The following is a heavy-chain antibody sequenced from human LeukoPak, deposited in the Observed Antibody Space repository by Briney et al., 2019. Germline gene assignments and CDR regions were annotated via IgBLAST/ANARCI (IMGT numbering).Heavy chain of an antibody. D-gene: IGHD6-13*01. CDR2: INSDGSRT. CDR1: GFTFSSYW. Sequence: PGGSLRLSCAASGFTFSSYWMHWVRQAPGKRLVWVSRINSDGSRTTYADAVKGRFTVSRDNAKNTLYLQMNSLRAEDTAVYYCTTTRLADAFYFDYWGQGTLVTVSS. V-gene: IGHV3-74*01. CDR3: TTTRLADAFYFDY. J-gene: IGHJ4*02.